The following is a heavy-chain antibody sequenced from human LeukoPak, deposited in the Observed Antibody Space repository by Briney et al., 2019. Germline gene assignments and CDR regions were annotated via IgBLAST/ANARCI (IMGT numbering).Heavy chain of an antibody. V-gene: IGHV4-31*03. CDR3: ARVIAAAGKNDY. J-gene: IGHJ4*02. CDR1: GGSISSGGYH. Sequence: SETLSLTCTVTGGSISSGGYHWIWIRQNPGNSLKGIGYICYSGGTCYNPSLKSRVTISVDTSKNQSFLKLSSVTAADTAVYYCARVIAAAGKNDYWGQGTLVTVSS. D-gene: IGHD6-13*01. CDR2: ICYSGGT.